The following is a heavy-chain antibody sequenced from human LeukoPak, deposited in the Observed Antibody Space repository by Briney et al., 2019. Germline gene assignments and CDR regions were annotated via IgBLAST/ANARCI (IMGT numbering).Heavy chain of an antibody. CDR3: ANYMQRSPFDY. V-gene: IGHV3-23*01. J-gene: IGHJ4*02. Sequence: PGGSLRLSCAASGFTFTSYAMSWVRQAPGKGLEWVSTISGSGGSTYYADSVKGRFTISRDNSKNTLYLQMNSLRAEDTAVYYCANYMQRSPFDYWGQGTLVTVSS. D-gene: IGHD6-25*01. CDR2: ISGSGGST. CDR1: GFTFTSYA.